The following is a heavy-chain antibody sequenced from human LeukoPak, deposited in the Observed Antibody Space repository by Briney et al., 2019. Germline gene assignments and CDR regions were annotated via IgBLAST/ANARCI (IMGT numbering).Heavy chain of an antibody. CDR1: GGSISDYY. CDR3: ARDSRGYFDY. V-gene: IGHV4-34*01. J-gene: IGHJ4*02. CDR2: IYHSGST. Sequence: PSETLSLTCAFYGGSISDYYWSWIRQPPGKGLEWIGEIYHSGSTDYNPSLKSRVTISVDTSKNQFSLKLSSVTAADTAVYYCARDSRGYFDYWGQGTLVTVSS.